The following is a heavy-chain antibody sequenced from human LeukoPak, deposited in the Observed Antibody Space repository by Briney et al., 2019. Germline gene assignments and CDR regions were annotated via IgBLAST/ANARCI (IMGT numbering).Heavy chain of an antibody. V-gene: IGHV3-7*01. D-gene: IGHD4-17*01. CDR2: IKKDGSEQ. Sequence: GGSLRLSCAASGFTFSSHWMTWVRQAPGKGLEWVANIKKDGSEQYYVDSVKGRFTISRDNAKNTLYLQMNSLRAEDTAVYYCAREYYGDYVGWFDPWGQGTLVTVSS. CDR1: GFTFSSHW. CDR3: AREYYGDYVGWFDP. J-gene: IGHJ5*02.